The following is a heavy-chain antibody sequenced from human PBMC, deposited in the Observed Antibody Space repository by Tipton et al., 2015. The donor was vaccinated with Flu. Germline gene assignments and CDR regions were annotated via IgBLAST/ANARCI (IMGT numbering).Heavy chain of an antibody. CDR2: IGSSGDT. V-gene: IGHV3-13*01. CDR3: ARGPLPDSNWYNGLDV. Sequence: SLRLSCEASGFTFSSYGMHWVRHVTGKGLEWVSGIGSSGDTYYADSVKGRFTISRENGKNSLYLQMNSLRAGDTAVYYCARGPLPDSNWYNGLDVWGQGTTVTVFS. CDR1: GFTFSSYG. D-gene: IGHD6-13*01. J-gene: IGHJ6*02.